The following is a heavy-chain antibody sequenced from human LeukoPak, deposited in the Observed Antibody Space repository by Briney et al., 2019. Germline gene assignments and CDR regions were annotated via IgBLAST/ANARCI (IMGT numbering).Heavy chain of an antibody. V-gene: IGHV3-30*19. Sequence: GGSLRLSCAASGFTFSSYGMHWVRQAPGKGLEWVAVISYDGSNKYYADSVKGRFTISRDNSKNTLYLQMNSLRAEDTAVYYCASYYYDRDIWGQGTMVTVSS. CDR3: ASYYYDRDI. J-gene: IGHJ3*02. D-gene: IGHD3-22*01. CDR1: GFTFSSYG. CDR2: ISYDGSNK.